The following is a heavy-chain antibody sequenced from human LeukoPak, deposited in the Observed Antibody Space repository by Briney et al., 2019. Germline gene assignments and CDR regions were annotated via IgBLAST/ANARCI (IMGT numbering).Heavy chain of an antibody. V-gene: IGHV4-59*11. CDR2: IYYSGTT. CDR1: GGSISSHY. Sequence: SETLSLTCTVSGGSISSHYWSWIRQPPGKGLEWIGYIYYSGTTNYNPSLKSRVTISVDTSKNQFSLKLSSVTAADTAVYYCARAPTYYYDGSGQPWGQGTLVTVSS. D-gene: IGHD3-22*01. J-gene: IGHJ5*02. CDR3: ARAPTYYYDGSGQP.